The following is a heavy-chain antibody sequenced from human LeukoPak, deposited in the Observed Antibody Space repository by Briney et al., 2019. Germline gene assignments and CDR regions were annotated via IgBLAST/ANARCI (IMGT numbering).Heavy chain of an antibody. D-gene: IGHD3-22*01. CDR3: ARENYYYDSSGYYYYYYYMDV. V-gene: IGHV4-39*07. J-gene: IGHJ6*03. Sequence: SETLSLTCTVSGGSISSSSYYWGWIRQPPGKGLEWIGSIYYSGSTYYNPSLKSRVTISVGTSKNQFSLKLSSVTAADTAVYYCARENYYYDSSGYYYYYYYMDVWGKGTTVTVSS. CDR1: GGSISSSSYY. CDR2: IYYSGST.